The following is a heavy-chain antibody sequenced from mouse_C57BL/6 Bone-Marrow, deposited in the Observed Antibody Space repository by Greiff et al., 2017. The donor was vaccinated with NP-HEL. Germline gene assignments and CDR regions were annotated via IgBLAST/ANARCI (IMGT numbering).Heavy chain of an antibody. CDR3: ARHFAWFAY. Sequence: EVKLVESGGGLVQPGGSLKLSCAASGFTFSDYGMAWVRQAPRKGPEWVAFISSGGSYTYYPDSVKGRFTISRDNAKNTLYLQMSSLKSEDTAMYYCARHFAWFAYWGQGTLVTVSA. CDR2: ISSGGSYT. J-gene: IGHJ3*01. CDR1: GFTFSDYG. V-gene: IGHV5-6*03.